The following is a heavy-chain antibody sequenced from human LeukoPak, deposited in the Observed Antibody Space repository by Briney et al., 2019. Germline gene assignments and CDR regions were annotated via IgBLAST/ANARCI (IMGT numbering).Heavy chain of an antibody. CDR1: RFTFSSYS. V-gene: IGHV3-21*01. Sequence: GGSLRLSCAASRFTFSSYSMNWVRQAPGKGLEWVSSISSSSSYIYYADSVKGRFTISRDNAKNSLYLQMNSLRAEDTATYYCARGEFGDYYYFYMDVWGKGTTVTVSS. CDR2: ISSSSSYI. CDR3: ARGEFGDYYYFYMDV. D-gene: IGHD2/OR15-2a*01. J-gene: IGHJ6*03.